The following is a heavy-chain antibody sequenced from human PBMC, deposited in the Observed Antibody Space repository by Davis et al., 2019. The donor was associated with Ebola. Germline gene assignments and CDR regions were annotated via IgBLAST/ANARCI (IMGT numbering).Heavy chain of an antibody. CDR1: GGSISSYY. Sequence: MPSETLSLTCTVSGGSISSYYWSWIRQPPGKGLEWIGYIYYSGSTNYNPSLKSRVTISVDTSKNQFSLKLSSVTAADTAVYYCARLNPLWDSLTGWGYGMDVWGQGTTVTVSS. D-gene: IGHD3-9*01. CDR2: IYYSGST. CDR3: ARLNPLWDSLTGWGYGMDV. V-gene: IGHV4-59*08. J-gene: IGHJ6*02.